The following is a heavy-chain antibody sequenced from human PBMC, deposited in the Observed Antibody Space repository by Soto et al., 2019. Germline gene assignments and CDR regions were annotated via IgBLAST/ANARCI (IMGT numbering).Heavy chain of an antibody. D-gene: IGHD3-3*01. CDR2: IYYSGST. J-gene: IGHJ5*02. Sequence: PSETLSLTCTVSGGSISSGDYYWSWIRQPPGKGLEWIGYIYYSGSTYYNPSLKSRVTISVDTSKNQFSLKLSSVTAADTAVYYCARQNFRMLGWFVNNHWFGPRGQGTLVPVSS. CDR1: GGSISSGDYY. V-gene: IGHV4-30-4*01. CDR3: ARQNFRMLGWFVNNHWFGP.